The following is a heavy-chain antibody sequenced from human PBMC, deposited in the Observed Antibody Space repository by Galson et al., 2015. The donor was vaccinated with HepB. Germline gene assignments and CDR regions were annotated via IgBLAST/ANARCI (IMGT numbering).Heavy chain of an antibody. V-gene: IGHV3-23*01. J-gene: IGHJ4*02. D-gene: IGHD3-3*01. CDR1: GFTFSSYA. Sequence: SLRLSCAASGFTFSSYAMSWVRQAPGKGLEWVSAISGSGGSTHYADSVKGRFTISRDNSKNTLYLQMNSLRAEDTAVYYCAKDRTGYDFWSGPPTVNDYWGQGTLVTVSS. CDR3: AKDRTGYDFWSGPPTVNDY. CDR2: ISGSGGST.